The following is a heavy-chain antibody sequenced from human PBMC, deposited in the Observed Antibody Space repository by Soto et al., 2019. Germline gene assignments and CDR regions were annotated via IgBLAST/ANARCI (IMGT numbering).Heavy chain of an antibody. CDR3: AXGDPXFXTXNYGFGWFDP. V-gene: IGHV3-23*01. Sequence: EVQLSXSGGGVVQPXXXLXLSCAGSGFNISNYAMNWVRQAPGKGLEWVSVISGSGSITHFAESLKGRFSXXXXXSQXXXXXXXXXXXXXXXXXYXCAXGDPXFXTXNYGFGWFDPWGQGTLVXVSS. CDR1: GFNISNYA. D-gene: IGHD1-7*01. J-gene: IGHJ5*02. CDR2: ISGSGSIT.